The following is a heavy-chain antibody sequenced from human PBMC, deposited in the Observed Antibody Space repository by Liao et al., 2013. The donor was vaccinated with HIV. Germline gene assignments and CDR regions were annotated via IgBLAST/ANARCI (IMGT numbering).Heavy chain of an antibody. D-gene: IGHD6-13*01. CDR2: INHSGST. CDR1: GGSFSGYY. J-gene: IGHJ5*02. CDR3: ARLPFGIAAAGTFGWFDP. Sequence: QVQLQQWGAGLLKPSETLSLTCAVYGGSFSGYYWSWIRQPPGKGLEWIGEINHSGSTNYNPSLKSRVTISVDTSKNQFSLKLSSVTAADTAVYYCARLPFGIAAAGTFGWFDPWGQGTLVTVSS. V-gene: IGHV4-34*01.